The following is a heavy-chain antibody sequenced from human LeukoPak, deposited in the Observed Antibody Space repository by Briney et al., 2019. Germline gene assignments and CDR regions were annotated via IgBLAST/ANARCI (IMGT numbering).Heavy chain of an antibody. Sequence: PGGSLRLSCAASGFTFSSYGMHWVRQAPGKGLEWVAVISYDGSNKYYADSVKGRFTISRDNSKHTLYMQMNSLRAEEAAVYYCAKEGWGYSGYVWFDYWGQGTLVTVSS. V-gene: IGHV3-30*18. CDR3: AKEGWGYSGYVWFDY. CDR1: GFTFSSYG. J-gene: IGHJ4*02. D-gene: IGHD5-12*01. CDR2: ISYDGSNK.